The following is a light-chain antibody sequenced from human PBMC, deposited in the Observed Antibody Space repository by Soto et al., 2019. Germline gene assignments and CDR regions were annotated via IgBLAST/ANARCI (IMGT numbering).Light chain of an antibody. V-gene: IGKV3-20*01. CDR1: QSVSSSY. CDR2: GVS. CDR3: QQFGSPPIT. J-gene: IGKJ5*01. Sequence: EVVLTQSPATLSVSPGERATLSCRASQSVSSSYLAWYQQKPGQAPRLLIYGVSSRASGIPDRFSGSGSGRDFTLTISRVEPEDFAIYYCQQFGSPPITFGQGTRLEIK.